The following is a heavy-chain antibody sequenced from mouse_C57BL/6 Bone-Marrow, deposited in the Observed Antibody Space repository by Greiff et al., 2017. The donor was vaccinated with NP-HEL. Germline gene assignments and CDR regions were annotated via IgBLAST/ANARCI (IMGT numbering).Heavy chain of an antibody. CDR3: ARDGRIYYDYRAWFAY. V-gene: IGHV3-6*01. CDR1: GYSITSGYY. Sequence: EVQVVESGPGLVKPSQSLSLTCSVTGYSITSGYYWNWIRQFPGNKLEWMGYISYDGSNNYNPSLKNRISITRDTSKNQFFLKLNSVTTEDTATYYCARDGRIYYDYRAWFAYWGQGTLVTVSA. J-gene: IGHJ3*01. CDR2: ISYDGSN. D-gene: IGHD2-4*01.